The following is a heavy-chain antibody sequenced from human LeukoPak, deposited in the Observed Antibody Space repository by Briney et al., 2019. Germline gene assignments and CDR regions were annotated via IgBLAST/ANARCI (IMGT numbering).Heavy chain of an antibody. V-gene: IGHV4-59*08. CDR2: IYYSGST. D-gene: IGHD3-22*01. CDR3: ARRYDSSGYYSSGEIDY. CDR1: GGSISSYY. J-gene: IGHJ4*02. Sequence: SETLSLTCTVSGGSISSYYWSWIRQPPGKGLEWIGYIYYSGSTNYNPSLKSRVTISVDTSKNQFSLKLSSVTAADTAVYYCARRYDSSGYYSSGEIDYWGQGTLVTVSS.